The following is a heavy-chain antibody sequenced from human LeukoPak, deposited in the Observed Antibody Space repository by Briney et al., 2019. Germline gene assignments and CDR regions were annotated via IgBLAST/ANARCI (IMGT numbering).Heavy chain of an antibody. V-gene: IGHV3-30-3*01. CDR3: ARDSGSSDYFDY. CDR1: GFTFSSYA. J-gene: IGHJ4*02. Sequence: GGSLRLSCAASGFTFSSYAMHWVRQAPGKGLEWVAVISYDGSNKYYADSVKGRFTISRDNAKNSLYLQMNSLRAEDTAVYYCARDSGSSDYFDYWGQGTLVTVSS. CDR2: ISYDGSNK. D-gene: IGHD2-2*01.